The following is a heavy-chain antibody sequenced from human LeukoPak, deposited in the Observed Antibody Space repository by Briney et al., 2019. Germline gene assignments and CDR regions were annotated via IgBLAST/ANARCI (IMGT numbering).Heavy chain of an antibody. CDR3: ARDRKGTVAGPGGFDY. D-gene: IGHD6-19*01. CDR1: GGSISSSSYY. J-gene: IGHJ4*02. V-gene: IGHV4-39*07. CDR2: IYYSGST. Sequence: SETLSLTCTVSGGSISSSSYYWGWIRQPPGKGLEWIGSIYYSGSTYYNPSLKSRVTISVDTSKNQFSLRLSSVTAADTAVYYCARDRKGTVAGPGGFDYWGQGTLVTVSS.